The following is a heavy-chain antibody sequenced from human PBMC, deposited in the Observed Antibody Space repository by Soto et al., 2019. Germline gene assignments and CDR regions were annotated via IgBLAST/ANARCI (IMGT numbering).Heavy chain of an antibody. J-gene: IGHJ4*02. D-gene: IGHD2-15*01. V-gene: IGHV5-51*01. Sequence: GESLKISCKGSGYSFTIYWIAWVRQRPGKGLELMGIIYPGDSDTRYSPSFQGQVTISADKSINTAYLQWSSLEAPDTAMYYCARLGYGSRQDFDYWGQGTLVTVSS. CDR1: GYSFTIYW. CDR3: ARLGYGSRQDFDY. CDR2: IYPGDSDT.